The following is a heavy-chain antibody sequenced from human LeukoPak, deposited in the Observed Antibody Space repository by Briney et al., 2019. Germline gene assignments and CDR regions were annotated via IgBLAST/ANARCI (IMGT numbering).Heavy chain of an antibody. CDR3: AKEIGYDPGIPDY. V-gene: IGHV3-23*01. J-gene: IGHJ4*02. CDR1: GFTFSAYA. D-gene: IGHD5-12*01. CDR2: ISGGGSNT. Sequence: GGSLRLSCAASGFTFSAYAMTWVRQAPGKGLEGVSSISGGGSNTYYAASVEGRFTISRDNSKNTLSLQMHSLRAGDTAVYYCAKEIGYDPGIPDYWGQGTLVTVSS.